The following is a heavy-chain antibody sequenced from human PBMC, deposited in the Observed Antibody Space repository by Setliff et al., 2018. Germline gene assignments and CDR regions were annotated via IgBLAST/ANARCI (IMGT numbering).Heavy chain of an antibody. CDR1: GGSISSGSYY. Sequence: SETLSLTCTVSGGSISSGSYYWSWIRQPAGKGLEWIGRIYTSGSTNYNPSLKSRVTISVETSKNQFSLKLSSVTAADTAVYYCARGKSVTASNWFDPWGQGTLVTVSS. CDR2: IYTSGST. J-gene: IGHJ5*02. V-gene: IGHV4-61*02. D-gene: IGHD5-18*01. CDR3: ARGKSVTASNWFDP.